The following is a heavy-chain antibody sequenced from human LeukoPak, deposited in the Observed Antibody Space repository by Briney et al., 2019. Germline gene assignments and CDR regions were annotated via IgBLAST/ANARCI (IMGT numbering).Heavy chain of an antibody. CDR2: IKTDGGST. CDR3: ARGPYYYDSSAMEVDY. J-gene: IGHJ4*02. V-gene: IGHV3-74*01. D-gene: IGHD3-22*01. Sequence: PGGSLRLSCAASGFSFSSYWMHWVRQAPGKGLVWVSRIKTDGGSTSYADSVKGRFTISRDNAKNTLYLQMNSLRAEDTAVYYCARGPYYYDSSAMEVDYWGQGTLVTVSS. CDR1: GFSFSSYW.